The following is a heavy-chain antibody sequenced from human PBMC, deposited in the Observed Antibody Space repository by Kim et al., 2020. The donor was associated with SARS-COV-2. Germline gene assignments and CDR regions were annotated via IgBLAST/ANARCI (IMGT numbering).Heavy chain of an antibody. D-gene: IGHD6-13*01. CDR2: ISYDGSNK. Sequence: GGSLRLSCAASGFTFSSYAIHWVRQAPGKGLEWVAVISYDGSNKYYADSVKGRFTISRDNSKNTLYLQMNSLRAEDTAVYYCARDGYSSSCYVLGAPNY. V-gene: IGHV3-30*04. CDR3: ARDGYSSSCYVLGAPNY. J-gene: IGHJ6*01. CDR1: GFTFSSYA.